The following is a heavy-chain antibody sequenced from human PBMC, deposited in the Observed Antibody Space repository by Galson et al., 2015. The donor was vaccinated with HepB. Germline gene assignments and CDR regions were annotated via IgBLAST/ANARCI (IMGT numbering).Heavy chain of an antibody. J-gene: IGHJ3*02. CDR3: ATGLGGTQGRGAFDI. CDR1: GYTFTYRY. V-gene: IGHV1-45*02. CDR2: ITPFNGNT. Sequence: SVKVSCKASGYTFTYRYLHWVRQAPGQALEWMGWITPFNGNTNYAQKFQDRVTITRDRSMSTAYMELSSLRSEDTAMYYCATGLGGTQGRGAFDIWGQGTMVTVSS. D-gene: IGHD2-15*01.